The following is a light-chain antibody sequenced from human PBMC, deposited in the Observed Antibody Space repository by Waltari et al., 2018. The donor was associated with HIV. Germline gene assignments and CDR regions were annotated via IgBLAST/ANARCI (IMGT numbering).Light chain of an antibody. CDR1: KLSDPY. J-gene: IGLJ2*01. Sequence: YELTQPPSVPVSPGQTDRITSSRLKLSDPYVYWYQQKSGQAPVVLIYTYTERPSGIPGRFSGSTSGTTVTLIISGVQAEDEADYYCKSSDNGGTYVVFGGGTKLTVL. V-gene: IGLV3-25*03. CDR2: TYT. CDR3: KSSDNGGTYVV.